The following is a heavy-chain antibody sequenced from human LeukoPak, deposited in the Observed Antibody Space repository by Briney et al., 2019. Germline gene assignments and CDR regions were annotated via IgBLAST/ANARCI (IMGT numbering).Heavy chain of an antibody. V-gene: IGHV1-69*04. Sequence: ASVKVSCKASGGTFSSYAISWVRQAPGQGLEWMGRIIPILGIANYAQKFQGRVTITADKSTSTAYMELSSLRSEDTAVYYCARQGYYDSGNWYCFDYWGQGTLVTVSS. J-gene: IGHJ4*02. CDR1: GGTFSSYA. D-gene: IGHD3-22*01. CDR3: ARQGYYDSGNWYCFDY. CDR2: IIPILGIA.